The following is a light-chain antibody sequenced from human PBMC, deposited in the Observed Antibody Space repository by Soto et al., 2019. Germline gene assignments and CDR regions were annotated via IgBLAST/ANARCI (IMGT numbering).Light chain of an antibody. CDR2: DAS. CDR1: QSVSSY. J-gene: IGKJ2*04. Sequence: EIVLTQSPATLSLSPGARATLSCRASQSVSSYLAWYQQKPGQAPRLLIHDASNRATGIPARFSGSGSGTDVTLTISSLEPEDCALYFCHQRSSWPRGSFGQVNKLEIK. CDR3: HQRSSWPRGS. V-gene: IGKV3-11*01.